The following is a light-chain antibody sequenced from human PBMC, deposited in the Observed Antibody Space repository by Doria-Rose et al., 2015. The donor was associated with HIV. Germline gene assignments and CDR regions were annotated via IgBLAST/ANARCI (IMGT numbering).Light chain of an antibody. CDR3: HQYGTSWT. V-gene: IGKV3-20*01. Sequence: EIVMTRSPGTLSLSPGERATLSRRASQSFSSTYLAWYQQKPGQAPSLLIYDGSTRATGIPGRFSASGSGTDFTLTINRLEPEDFALYYCHQYGTSWTFGQGTKVEI. CDR2: DGS. J-gene: IGKJ1*01. CDR1: QSFSSTY.